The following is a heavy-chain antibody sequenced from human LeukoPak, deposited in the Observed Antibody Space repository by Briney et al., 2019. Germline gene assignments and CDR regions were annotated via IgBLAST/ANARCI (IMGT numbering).Heavy chain of an antibody. CDR2: MYHSGST. CDR3: ARGFRGDNFDY. D-gene: IGHD7-27*01. J-gene: IGHJ4*02. Sequence: SETLSLTCTVSGGSISSDNYFWGWIRQPPGKGLEWIGTMYHSGSTSYNPSLKSRVTISVDTSKNQFSLKLSSVTAADTAVYFCARGFRGDNFDYWGQGTLVTVSS. V-gene: IGHV4-39*07. CDR1: GGSISSDNYF.